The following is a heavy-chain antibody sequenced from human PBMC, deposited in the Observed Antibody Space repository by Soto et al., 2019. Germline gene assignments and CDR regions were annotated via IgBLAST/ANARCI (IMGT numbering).Heavy chain of an antibody. CDR2: ISSNGRST. CDR1: VFTFSTYA. Sequence: GGPLRLSCTTSVFTFSTYAMQWVRQAPGKGLEYVSAISSNGRSTYYANSVKGRFTISRDNSKNTLYLQMDSLRAEDMAVYYCARGRCTNGVCYAPSDYWGQGTLVTVSS. CDR3: ARGRCTNGVCYAPSDY. D-gene: IGHD2-8*01. V-gene: IGHV3-64*01. J-gene: IGHJ4*02.